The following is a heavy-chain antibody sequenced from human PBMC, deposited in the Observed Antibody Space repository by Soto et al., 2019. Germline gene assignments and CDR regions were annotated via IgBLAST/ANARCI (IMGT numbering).Heavy chain of an antibody. CDR1: GDSVTNYF. V-gene: IGHV4-59*02. Sequence: SETRSLSCTVSGDSVTNYFWSWMRQPPGKGLEWIGHMYHGGRTNYSPSLKSRVTMSLDSSRNQFSLNLSSVTAADTAVYFCARDPGYCTNGVCPIFDFWGQGLLVTVSS. CDR2: MYHGGRT. D-gene: IGHD2-8*01. J-gene: IGHJ4*02. CDR3: ARDPGYCTNGVCPIFDF.